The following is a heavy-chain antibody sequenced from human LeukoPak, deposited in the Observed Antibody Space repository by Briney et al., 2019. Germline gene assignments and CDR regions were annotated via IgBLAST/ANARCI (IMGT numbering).Heavy chain of an antibody. V-gene: IGHV4-34*01. D-gene: IGHD3-9*01. J-gene: IGHJ6*02. CDR1: GGSFSGYY. CDR3: ARERYDILTDSYYYGMDV. Sequence: PSETLSLTCAVYGGSFSGYYWSWIRQPPGKGLEWIGEINHSGSTNYNPSLKSRVTISVDTSKNQFSLKLSSVTAADTAVYYCARERYDILTDSYYYGMDVWGQGTTVTVSS. CDR2: INHSGST.